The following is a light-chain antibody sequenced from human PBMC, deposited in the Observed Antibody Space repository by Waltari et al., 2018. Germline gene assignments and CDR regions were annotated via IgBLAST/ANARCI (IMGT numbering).Light chain of an antibody. CDR2: DAS. CDR1: QSINNN. J-gene: IGKJ2*01. Sequence: RASQSINNNLAWYQHKPGQAPRLLSYDASKRATGIPARFSGTGSGTDFTLTIISLEREDFAVYYCQQRSNWPPNTFGQGTKLEIK. V-gene: IGKV3-11*01. CDR3: QQRSNWPPNT.